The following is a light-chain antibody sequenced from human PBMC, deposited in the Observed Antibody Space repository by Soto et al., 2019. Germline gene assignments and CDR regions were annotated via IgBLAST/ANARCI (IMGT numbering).Light chain of an antibody. V-gene: IGKV1-5*01. CDR3: QQYNIYPQP. CDR1: HPTNTW. CDR2: DVS. J-gene: IGKJ2*01. Sequence: HFTQYPSPLTGSVGARVTIPCRTNHPTNTWLRWYQQNPGKAPKLLIYDVSSIASGIPARFSGSGSGTEFTLTISSLQSEDFATYYCQQYNIYPQPFGHGSMV.